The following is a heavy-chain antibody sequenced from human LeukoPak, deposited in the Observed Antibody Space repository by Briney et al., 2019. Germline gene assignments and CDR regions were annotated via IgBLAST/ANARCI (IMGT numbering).Heavy chain of an antibody. J-gene: IGHJ4*02. V-gene: IGHV3-72*01. CDR3: AKGDSSGWPYYFDY. CDR1: GFTFSDHY. Sequence: GGSLRLSCAASGFTFSDHYMDWVRQAPGKGLEWVGRTRNKANSYTTEYAASVKGRFTISRDDSKNSLYLQVNSLRAEDTAVYYCAKGDSSGWPYYFDYWGQGTLVTVSS. CDR2: TRNKANSYTT. D-gene: IGHD6-19*01.